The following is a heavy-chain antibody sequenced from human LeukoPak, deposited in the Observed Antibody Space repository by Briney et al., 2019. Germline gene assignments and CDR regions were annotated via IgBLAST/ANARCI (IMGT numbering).Heavy chain of an antibody. D-gene: IGHD3-3*01. CDR2: IYPGDSDT. CDR3: ARAPARLRFLEWLLPADY. J-gene: IGHJ4*02. CDR1: GYSFTSYW. V-gene: IGHV5-51*01. Sequence: ESLKISCKGSGYSFTSYWIGWVRQMPGKGLEWMGIIYPGDSDTRYSPSFQGQVTISADKSISTAYLQWSSLKASDTAMYYCARAPARLRFLEWLLPADYWGQGTLVTVSS.